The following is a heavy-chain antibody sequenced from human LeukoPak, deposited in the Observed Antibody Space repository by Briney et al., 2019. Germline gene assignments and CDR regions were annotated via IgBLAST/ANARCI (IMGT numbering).Heavy chain of an antibody. CDR1: GFTFSSYN. V-gene: IGHV3-21*01. CDR2: INSSSSYI. D-gene: IGHD6-13*01. J-gene: IGHJ1*01. Sequence: GGSLRLSCAVSGFTFSSYNMNWVRRAPGKGGEWVSYINSSSSYIYYADSVKARFPIYRDSAKNSLYLQMNSLRAEDTAVYYCELGFEYFQHWGQGTLVTVTS. CDR3: ELGFEYFQH.